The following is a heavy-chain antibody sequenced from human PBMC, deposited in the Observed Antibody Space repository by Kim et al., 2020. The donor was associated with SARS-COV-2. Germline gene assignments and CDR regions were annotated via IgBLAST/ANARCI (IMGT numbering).Heavy chain of an antibody. Sequence: ASVKVSCKASGYTFTSYGISWVRQAPGQRLEWMGWISAYNGNTNYAQKLQGRVTMTTDTSTSTAYMELRSLRSDDTAVYYCARGSLEQYYYDSSGYYFDYWGQGTLVTVSS. CDR3: ARGSLEQYYYDSSGYYFDY. CDR1: GYTFTSYG. J-gene: IGHJ4*02. D-gene: IGHD3-22*01. V-gene: IGHV1-18*01. CDR2: ISAYNGNT.